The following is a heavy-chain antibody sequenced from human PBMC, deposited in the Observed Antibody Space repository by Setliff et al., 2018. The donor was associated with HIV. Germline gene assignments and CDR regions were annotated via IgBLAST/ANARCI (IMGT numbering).Heavy chain of an antibody. D-gene: IGHD2-2*01. J-gene: IGHJ4*02. Sequence: ASVKVSCKASGYSFTGYYVNWVRQAPGQGLEWMGRINPKSGATNLAQKFQGRVTLTRDTSVTTVYMELTSLRSDDTAFYYCARKDGVGYCDSNSCYGIGPIDFWGQGSLVTVSS. V-gene: IGHV1-2*06. CDR1: GYSFTGYY. CDR2: INPKSGAT. CDR3: ARKDGVGYCDSNSCYGIGPIDF.